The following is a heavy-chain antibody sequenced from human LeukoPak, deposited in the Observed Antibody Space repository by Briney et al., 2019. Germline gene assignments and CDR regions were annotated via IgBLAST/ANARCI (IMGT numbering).Heavy chain of an antibody. CDR2: IKQDGSEK. CDR3: ARDKGTVTTGYFDY. V-gene: IGHV3-7*01. D-gene: IGHD4-11*01. J-gene: IGHJ4*02. CDR1: GFTFSSYW. Sequence: GGSLRLSCAASGFTFSSYWMSWVRQAPGKGLEWVADIKQDGSEKYYVDSVKGRFTISRDNSKNTLYLQMNSLRAEDTAVYYCARDKGTVTTGYFDYWGQGTLVTVSS.